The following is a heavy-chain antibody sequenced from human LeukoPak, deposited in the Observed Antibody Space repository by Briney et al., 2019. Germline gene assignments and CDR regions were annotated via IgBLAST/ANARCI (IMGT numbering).Heavy chain of an antibody. CDR2: ISGSGGTT. Sequence: GGSLRLSCAASGFTFSSYAMSWVRQAPGKGLEWVSAISGSGGTTYYADSVKGRFTISRDNSKNTLYLQMSSLRAEDTAVYYCGKAFYSSGYYYSPSIDYWGQGTLVTVSS. V-gene: IGHV3-23*01. CDR1: GFTFSSYA. CDR3: GKAFYSSGYYYSPSIDY. D-gene: IGHD3-22*01. J-gene: IGHJ4*02.